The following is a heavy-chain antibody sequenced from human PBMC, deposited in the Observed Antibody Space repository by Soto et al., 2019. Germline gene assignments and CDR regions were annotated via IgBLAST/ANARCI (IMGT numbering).Heavy chain of an antibody. J-gene: IGHJ6*02. Sequence: QAQLEQSGGEVKKPGSSVKVSCKASRVAFSKFIVTWVRQAPGVGLEWVGGIIPVFGTANYAQEFQGRVTITADESTSTSYMEVNILRSEDTAVYYCAKVRYSSPMGYYYGMDVWGQGTTVTVSS. CDR1: RVAFSKFI. CDR3: AKVRYSSPMGYYYGMDV. V-gene: IGHV1-69*01. D-gene: IGHD2-2*01. CDR2: IIPVFGTA.